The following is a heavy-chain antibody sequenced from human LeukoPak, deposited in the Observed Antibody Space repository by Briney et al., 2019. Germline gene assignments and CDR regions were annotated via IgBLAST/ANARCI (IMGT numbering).Heavy chain of an antibody. Sequence: PSETLSLTCTVSGGSISSSSYYWGWIRQPPGRGLEWIGSIYYSGSTYYNPSLKSRVTISVDTSKNQFSLKLSFVTAADTAVYYCARDRGWNYYDSSGSGAFDIWGQGTMVTVSS. CDR1: GGSISSSSYY. J-gene: IGHJ3*02. CDR3: ARDRGWNYYDSSGSGAFDI. D-gene: IGHD3-22*01. V-gene: IGHV4-39*07. CDR2: IYYSGST.